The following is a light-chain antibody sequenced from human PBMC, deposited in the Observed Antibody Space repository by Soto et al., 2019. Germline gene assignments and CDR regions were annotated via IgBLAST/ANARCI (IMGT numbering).Light chain of an antibody. CDR1: QSVSYN. Sequence: EIVMTQSPATLSVSPGERATLSCRASQSVSYNLAWYQQKPGQAPRLLIFGAFSRATGVPARFSGSGSGTDLTLTISRLQSEDSALYYCQQNNKWPPLTFGGGTKVEIK. J-gene: IGKJ4*01. CDR3: QQNNKWPPLT. CDR2: GAF. V-gene: IGKV3-15*01.